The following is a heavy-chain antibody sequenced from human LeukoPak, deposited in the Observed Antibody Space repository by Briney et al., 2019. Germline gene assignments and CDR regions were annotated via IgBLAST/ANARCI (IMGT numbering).Heavy chain of an antibody. CDR2: ISGTGGST. CDR1: GFTFSSYG. Sequence: GRSLRLSCAASGFTFSSYGMHWVRQAPGKGLEWVSSISGTGGSTYYADSVKGRFTISRDNSKNTLYLQMNTLRAEDTAVYYCAKESPHPPDYWGQGTLVTVSS. CDR3: AKESPHPPDY. J-gene: IGHJ4*02. V-gene: IGHV3-23*01.